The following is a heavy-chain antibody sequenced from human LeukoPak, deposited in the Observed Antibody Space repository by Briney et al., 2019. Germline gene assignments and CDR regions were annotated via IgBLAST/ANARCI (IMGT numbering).Heavy chain of an antibody. D-gene: IGHD6-13*01. CDR1: GGSISSSSYY. J-gene: IGHJ4*02. V-gene: IGHV4-39*07. CDR3: ARDVISSSWYNYFDY. CDR2: IYYSGST. Sequence: SETLSLTCTVSGGSISSSSYYWGWIRQPPGKGLEWIGSIYYSGSTYYNPSLKSRVTISVDTSKNQFSLKLSSVTAADTAVYYCARDVISSSWYNYFDYWGQGTLVTVSS.